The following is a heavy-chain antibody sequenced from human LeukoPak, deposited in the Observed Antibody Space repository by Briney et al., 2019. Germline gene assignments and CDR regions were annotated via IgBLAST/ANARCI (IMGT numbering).Heavy chain of an antibody. J-gene: IGHJ4*02. Sequence: GGSLRLSCATSGFTFSNYWMTWVRQAPGKGLELVANIKQDGSEKYYVDSVKGRFTISRDNAKNSLYLQMNSLRAEDTAVYCCASNQRRRHYWGQGTLLTVSS. D-gene: IGHD1-14*01. V-gene: IGHV3-7*01. CDR2: IKQDGSEK. CDR3: ASNQRRRHY. CDR1: GFTFSNYW.